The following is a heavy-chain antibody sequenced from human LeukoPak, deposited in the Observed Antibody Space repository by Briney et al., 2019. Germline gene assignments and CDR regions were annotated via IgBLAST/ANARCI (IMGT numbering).Heavy chain of an antibody. J-gene: IGHJ5*02. D-gene: IGHD3-10*01. V-gene: IGHV3-43D*04. CDR1: GFTFDDYA. CDR2: ISWGGGST. CDR3: AKDVGSGSYYKGNWFDP. Sequence: GGSLRLSCAASGFTFDDYAMHWVRQAPGKGLEWVSLISWGGGSTYYADSVKGRFTISRDNSKNSLYLQMNSLRAEDTALYYCAKDVGSGSYYKGNWFDPWGQGTLVTVSS.